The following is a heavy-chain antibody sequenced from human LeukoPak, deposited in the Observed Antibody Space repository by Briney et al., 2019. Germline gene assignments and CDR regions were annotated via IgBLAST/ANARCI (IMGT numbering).Heavy chain of an antibody. V-gene: IGHV4-34*01. CDR1: GGSISSYY. Sequence: SETLSLTCTVSGGSISSYYWSWIRQPPGKGLEWIGEINHSGSTNYNPSLKSRVTISVDTSKNQFSLKLSSVTAADTAVYYCARGRLRHNWFDPWGQGTLVTVSS. J-gene: IGHJ5*02. CDR2: INHSGST. CDR3: ARGRLRHNWFDP.